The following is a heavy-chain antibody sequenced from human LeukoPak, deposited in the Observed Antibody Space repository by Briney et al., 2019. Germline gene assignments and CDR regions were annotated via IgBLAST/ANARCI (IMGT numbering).Heavy chain of an antibody. CDR3: ASIVVVPAAILDAFDI. J-gene: IGHJ3*02. D-gene: IGHD2-2*01. V-gene: IGHV3-30*03. Sequence: GRSLRLSCAASGFTSSSYGMHWVRQAPGKGLEWVAVISYDGSNKYYADSVKGRFTISRDNSKNTLYLQMNSLRAEDTAVYYCASIVVVPAAILDAFDIWGQGTMVTVSS. CDR2: ISYDGSNK. CDR1: GFTSSSYG.